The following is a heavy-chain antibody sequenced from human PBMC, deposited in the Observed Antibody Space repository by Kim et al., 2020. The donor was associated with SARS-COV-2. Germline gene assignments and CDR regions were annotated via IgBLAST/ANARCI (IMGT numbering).Heavy chain of an antibody. CDR3: ARGPQNDPIYDIMTAPMFDY. CDR2: IYYTGKT. J-gene: IGHJ4*02. Sequence: SETLSLTCTVSGVSFSNGDYYWNWIRQRPGEGLEWIGYIYYTGKTFYNPSLESRLTLSLDRSNNQFSLNLNSVTAADTAVYYCARGPQNDPIYDIMTAPMFDYWGQGTLVTVSS. D-gene: IGHD3-9*01. V-gene: IGHV4-31*03. CDR1: GVSFSNGDYY.